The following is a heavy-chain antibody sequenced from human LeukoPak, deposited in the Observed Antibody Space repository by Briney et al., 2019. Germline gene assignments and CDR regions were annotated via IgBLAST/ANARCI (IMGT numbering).Heavy chain of an antibody. J-gene: IGHJ2*01. CDR2: INPNSGGT. CDR3: ARSVLGTKTYYYDSSGYYWYFDL. D-gene: IGHD3-22*01. Sequence: GASVKVSCKASGYTFTGYYMHWVRQAPGQGLEWMGWINPNSGGTNYAQKFKGRVTMTRDTSISTAYMELSRLRSDDTAVYYCARSVLGTKTYYYDSSGYYWYFDLWGRGTLVTVSS. V-gene: IGHV1-2*02. CDR1: GYTFTGYY.